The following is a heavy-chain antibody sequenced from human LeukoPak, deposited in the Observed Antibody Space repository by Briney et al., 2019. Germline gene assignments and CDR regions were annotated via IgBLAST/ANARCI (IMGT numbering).Heavy chain of an antibody. CDR2: IYTSGST. CDR1: GGSISSGSYY. D-gene: IGHD6-19*01. V-gene: IGHV4-61*02. CDR3: ARDPSGWYDY. J-gene: IGHJ4*02. Sequence: SETLSLTCTVSGGSISSGSYYWSWIRQPAGKGLEWIGRIYTSGSTNYNPPLKSRVTISVDTSKNQFSLKLSSVTAADTAVYYCARDPSGWYDYWGQGTLVTVSS.